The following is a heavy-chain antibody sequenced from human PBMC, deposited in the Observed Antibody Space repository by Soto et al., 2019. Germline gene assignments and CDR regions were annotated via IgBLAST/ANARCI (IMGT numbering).Heavy chain of an antibody. CDR2: ISSNGGST. V-gene: IGHV3-64D*08. CDR1: GFTFSSYA. D-gene: IGHD2-15*01. Sequence: PGGSLRLSCSASGFTFSSYAMHWVRQAPGKGLEYVSAISSNGGSTYYADSVKGRFTISRDNSKNTLYLQMSSLRAEDTAVYYCVVVVAATLYGMDVWGQGTTVTVSS. J-gene: IGHJ6*02. CDR3: VVVVAATLYGMDV.